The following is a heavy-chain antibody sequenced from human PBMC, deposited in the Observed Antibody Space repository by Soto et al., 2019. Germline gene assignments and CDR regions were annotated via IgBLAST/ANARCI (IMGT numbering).Heavy chain of an antibody. Sequence: PGESLKISCXGSGYSFTSYWISWVRQMPGKGLEWMGRIDPSDSYTNYSPSFQGHVTISADKSISTAYLQWSSLKASDTAMYYCARYVEGRWLQLTYFDYWGQGTLVTAPQ. V-gene: IGHV5-10-1*01. J-gene: IGHJ4*02. CDR1: GYSFTSYW. CDR2: IDPSDSYT. D-gene: IGHD5-12*01. CDR3: ARYVEGRWLQLTYFDY.